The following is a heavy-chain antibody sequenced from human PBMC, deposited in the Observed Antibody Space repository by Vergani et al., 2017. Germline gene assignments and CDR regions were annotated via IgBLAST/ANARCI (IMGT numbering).Heavy chain of an antibody. CDR3: ARARPSNFDYYDSSGYYYVAYYGMDV. CDR1: GFTFSSYS. CDR2: ISSSGSYI. V-gene: IGHV3-21*01. D-gene: IGHD3-22*01. Sequence: EVQLVESGGGLVKPGGSLRLSCAASGFTFSSYSMNWVRQAPGKGLEWVSSISSSGSYIYYADSVKGRFTISRDNAKNSLYLQMNSLRAEDTAVYYCARARPSNFDYYDSSGYYYVAYYGMDVWGQGTTVTVSS. J-gene: IGHJ6*02.